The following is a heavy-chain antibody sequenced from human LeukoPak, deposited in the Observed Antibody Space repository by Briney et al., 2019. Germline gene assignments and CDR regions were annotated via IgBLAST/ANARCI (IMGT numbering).Heavy chain of an antibody. J-gene: IGHJ5*02. CDR3: TRDDNTGRTNS. Sequence: GGSLRLSCAASGFILSNYWMSWVRQAPGKGLEWVANIKGDGSTEHYVDSVEGRSTISRDNAKNPLYLQMNSLKTEDTAVYYCTRDDNTGRTNSWGQGTLVTVSS. D-gene: IGHD1-1*01. CDR1: GFILSNYW. V-gene: IGHV3-7*01. CDR2: IKGDGSTE.